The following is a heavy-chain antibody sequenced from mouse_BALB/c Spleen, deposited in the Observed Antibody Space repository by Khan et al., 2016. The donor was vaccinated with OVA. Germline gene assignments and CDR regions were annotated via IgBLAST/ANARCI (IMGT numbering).Heavy chain of an antibody. CDR1: GYTFTNYG. CDR2: INTYTGEP. V-gene: IGHV9-1*02. Sequence: QIQLVQSGPELKKPGETVKISCKASGYTFTNYGMNWVKQAPGKGLKWMGWINTYTGEPTYADDFKGRFAFSLETSASTAYLQINNLKNEDMATYFWAKTYHSYDRYFDVWGAGTTVTVSS. CDR3: AKTYHSYDRYFDV. D-gene: IGHD2-12*01. J-gene: IGHJ1*01.